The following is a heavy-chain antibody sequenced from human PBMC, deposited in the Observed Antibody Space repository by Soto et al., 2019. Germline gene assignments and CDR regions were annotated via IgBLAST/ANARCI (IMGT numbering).Heavy chain of an antibody. CDR2: IYYSGST. CDR3: ARDRHDYGTDY. J-gene: IGHJ4*02. CDR1: GGSISSYC. V-gene: IGHV4-59*01. Sequence: PSETLCLTCTVSGGSISSYCWSWIRQPPGKGLEWIGYIYYSGSTNYNPSLKSRVTISVDTSKNQFSLKLSSVTAADTAVYYCARDRHDYGTDYWGQGTLVTVSS. D-gene: IGHD4-17*01.